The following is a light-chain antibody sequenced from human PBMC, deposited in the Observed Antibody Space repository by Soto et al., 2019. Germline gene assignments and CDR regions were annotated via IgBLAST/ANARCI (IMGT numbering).Light chain of an antibody. CDR2: HAS. CDR1: QTINNW. Sequence: DIQKTQSPSPLSSSIGEKVTTTFRASQTINNWLAWYQQKPGKAPNLLIYHASNLETGVPSRFSGSAFGTEFTLTISSLQPDDFATYYCQHYNSYPWTFGQGTKVDIK. J-gene: IGKJ1*01. CDR3: QHYNSYPWT. V-gene: IGKV1-5*01.